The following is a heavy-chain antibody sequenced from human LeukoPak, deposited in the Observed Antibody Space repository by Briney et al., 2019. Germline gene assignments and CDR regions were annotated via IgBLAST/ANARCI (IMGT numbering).Heavy chain of an antibody. V-gene: IGHV4-39*01. CDR3: ARRHDFWFFDP. D-gene: IGHD3-3*01. Sequence: SETLSLTCTVSGGSISSSSYYWGWIRQPPGKGLEWIGSIYYSGSTYYNPSLKSRVTISVDTSKNQFSLKLSSVTAADTAVYYCARRHDFWFFDPWGQGTLVTVSS. CDR1: GGSISSSSYY. CDR2: IYYSGST. J-gene: IGHJ5*02.